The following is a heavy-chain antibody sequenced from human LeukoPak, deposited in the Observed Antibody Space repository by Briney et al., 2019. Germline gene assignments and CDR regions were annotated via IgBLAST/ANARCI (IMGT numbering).Heavy chain of an antibody. D-gene: IGHD6-6*01. J-gene: IGHJ4*03. CDR1: GESFRAYF. CDR2: IDHRGSS. V-gene: IGHV4-34*01. Sequence: PSETLSLTCAVHGESFRAYFWSWIRQVPGKGLKWIGEIDHRGSSYYNPPLKSRATVSVDTSKHHFPLSLPSVTPADTAVYSCATRSSTLAAARCFDDWGQGTVVTVSS. CDR3: ATRSSTLAAARCFDD.